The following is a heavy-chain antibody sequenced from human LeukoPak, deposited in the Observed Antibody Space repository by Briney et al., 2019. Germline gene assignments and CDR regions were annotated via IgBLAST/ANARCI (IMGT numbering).Heavy chain of an antibody. V-gene: IGHV3-66*01. CDR2: ISTRGTT. J-gene: IGHJ6*02. CDR1: EFIFSTNY. D-gene: IGHD1-26*01. CDR3: ATRGRSGYYYGMDV. Sequence: GGSLSLSCAASEFIFSTNYMSWPRRAPGKVLEWVSIISTRGTTYYADSVKGRFTISRDNSQNTLYLQMNSLRAEDTAVYYCATRGRSGYYYGMDVWGQGTTVTVSS.